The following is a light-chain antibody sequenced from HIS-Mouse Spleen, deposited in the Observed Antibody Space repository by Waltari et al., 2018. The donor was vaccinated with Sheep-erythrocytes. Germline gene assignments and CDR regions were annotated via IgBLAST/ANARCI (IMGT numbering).Light chain of an antibody. CDR2: EVS. J-gene: IGLJ3*02. V-gene: IGLV2-8*01. CDR3: SSYAGSNNWV. Sequence: QSALTQPPSASGSPGQSVTISCTGTSSHAGGYNSVSWYQQPPGKAPKLMIYEVSKRPSGVPDRFYGSKSGNTASLTVSGLQAEDEADYYCSSYAGSNNWVFGGGTKLTVL. CDR1: SSHAGGYNS.